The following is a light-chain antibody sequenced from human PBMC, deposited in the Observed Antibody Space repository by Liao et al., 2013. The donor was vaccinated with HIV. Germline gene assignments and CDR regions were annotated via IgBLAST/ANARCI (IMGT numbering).Light chain of an antibody. Sequence: SYVLTQPPSVSVAPGRAASITCEGHHIGSKSVHWYQQRPGQAPVLVIYYDSARPSGIPERFSGSSSGTTVTLTISGVQAEDEADYYCQSADSSGTCPVFGGGTKLTVL. CDR3: QSADSSGTCPV. CDR1: HIGSKS. CDR2: YDS. J-gene: IGLJ3*02. V-gene: IGLV3-21*01.